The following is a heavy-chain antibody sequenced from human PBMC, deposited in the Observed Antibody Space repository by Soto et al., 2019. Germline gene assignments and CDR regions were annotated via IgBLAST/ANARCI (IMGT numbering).Heavy chain of an antibody. V-gene: IGHV4-59*12. CDR2: INYSGST. D-gene: IGHD6-6*01. CDR1: GGSISSYY. Sequence: TSETLSLTCTVSGGSISSYYWRWIRQPPGKGLEWIGYINYSGSTNYNPSLKSRVTISVDTSKNQFSLKLSSVTAADTAVYYCATDLYSSSPENYMDVRGKGTTVTVSS. CDR3: ATDLYSSSPENYMDV. J-gene: IGHJ6*03.